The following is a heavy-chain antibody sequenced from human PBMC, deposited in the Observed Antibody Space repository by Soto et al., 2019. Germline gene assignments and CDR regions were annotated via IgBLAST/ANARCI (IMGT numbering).Heavy chain of an antibody. D-gene: IGHD1-1*01. CDR2: IDWDDDK. J-gene: IGHJ5*02. CDR3: AKTGTDGSWFDP. Sequence: SGPTLVNPTQTLTLTCTFSGFSLSTSGMRVSWIRQPPGKALEWLARIDWDDDKFYSTTLKTRLTISKDISKNQVVLTMTNMDPVDTATYYCAKTGTDGSWFDPWGLGTLVTVSS. V-gene: IGHV2-70*04. CDR1: GFSLSTSGMR.